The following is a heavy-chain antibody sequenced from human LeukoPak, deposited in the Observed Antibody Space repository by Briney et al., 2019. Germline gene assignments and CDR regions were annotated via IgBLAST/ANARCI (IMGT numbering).Heavy chain of an antibody. J-gene: IGHJ4*02. CDR3: ARAITGTLPLRY. D-gene: IGHD1-20*01. V-gene: IGHV1-2*02. CDR1: GYTFTGYY. Sequence: ASVKVSCKASGYTFTGYYMHWVRQAPGQGLEWMGWINPNSGGTNYAQKFQGRVTMTRDTSISTAYMEPSRLRSDDTAVYYCARAITGTLPLRYWGQGTLVTVSS. CDR2: INPNSGGT.